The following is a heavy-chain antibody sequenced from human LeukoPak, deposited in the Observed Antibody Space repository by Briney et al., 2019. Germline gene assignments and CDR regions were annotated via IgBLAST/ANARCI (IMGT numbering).Heavy chain of an antibody. V-gene: IGHV3-23*01. J-gene: IGHJ4*02. CDR3: ARSDFGSGRPGDFDY. D-gene: IGHD3-10*01. CDR1: GITLSNYG. CDR2: ISDSGGRT. Sequence: GGSLRLSCAVSGITLSNYGKSWVRQAPGKGLEWVAGISDSGGRTNYADSVKGRFTISRDNAKNSLYLQMNSLRAEDTAVYYCARSDFGSGRPGDFDYWGQGTLVTVSS.